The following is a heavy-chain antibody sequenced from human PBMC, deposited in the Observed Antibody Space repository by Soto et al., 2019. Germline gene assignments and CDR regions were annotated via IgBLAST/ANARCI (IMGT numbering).Heavy chain of an antibody. CDR2: IYWNGDE. Sequence: SGPTLVNPTQTLTLTCSFSGFSLNTSGVSVGCIRQPPGKALEWLALIYWNGDERYSPSLKNRLTITKDTSKNQVVLRMKNMDPVDRAPYYCTHMYYYDGSGYYTTADYWGRGTLATVSS. D-gene: IGHD3-22*01. V-gene: IGHV2-5*01. J-gene: IGHJ4*02. CDR1: GFSLNTSGVS. CDR3: THMYYYDGSGYYTTADY.